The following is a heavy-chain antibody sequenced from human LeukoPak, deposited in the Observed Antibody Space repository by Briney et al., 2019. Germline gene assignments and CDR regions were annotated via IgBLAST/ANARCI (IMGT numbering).Heavy chain of an antibody. CDR3: ARGGYGVPSC. V-gene: IGHV4-59*01. Sequence: PSETLSLTCTVSGGSISSYYWSWIRQPPGKGLEWIGYIYYSGSTNYNPSLKSRVTISVDTSKNQFSLKLSSVTAADTAVYYCARGGYGVPSCWGQGTLVTVSS. CDR1: GGSISSYY. J-gene: IGHJ4*02. D-gene: IGHD4-17*01. CDR2: IYYSGST.